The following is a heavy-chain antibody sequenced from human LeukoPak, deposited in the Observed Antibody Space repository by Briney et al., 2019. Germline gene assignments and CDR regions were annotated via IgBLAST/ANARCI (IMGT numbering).Heavy chain of an antibody. J-gene: IGHJ3*02. CDR3: ARAGRRSDAFDI. D-gene: IGHD1-26*01. V-gene: IGHV1-2*02. CDR2: INPNSGGT. Sequence: ASVKISCKTSGYTSTGSYMHWVRHAPGQGLEWMGWINPNSGGTNYAQKFQGRVTMTRDTSISTAYMELSRLRSDDTAVYYCARAGRRSDAFDIWGQGTMVTVSS. CDR1: GYTSTGSY.